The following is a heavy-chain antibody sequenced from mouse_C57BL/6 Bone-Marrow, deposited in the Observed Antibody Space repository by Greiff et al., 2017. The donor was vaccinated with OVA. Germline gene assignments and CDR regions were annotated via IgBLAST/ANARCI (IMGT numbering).Heavy chain of an antibody. CDR3: ARHNTTVVPYYAMDY. J-gene: IGHJ4*01. CDR2: ISNLAYSI. D-gene: IGHD1-1*01. CDR1: GFTFSDYG. V-gene: IGHV5-15*01. Sequence: EVHLVESGGGLVQPGGSLKLSCAASGFTFSDYGMAWVRQAPRKGPEWVAFISNLAYSIYYADTVTGRFTISRGNAKNTLYLEMSSLRSEDTAMYYCARHNTTVVPYYAMDYWGQGTSVTVSS.